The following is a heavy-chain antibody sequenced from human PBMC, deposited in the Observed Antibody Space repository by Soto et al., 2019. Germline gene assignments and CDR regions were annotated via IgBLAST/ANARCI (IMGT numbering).Heavy chain of an antibody. J-gene: IGHJ4*02. V-gene: IGHV3-21*02. Sequence: EVQLVESGGGLVKPRGSLRLSCAASGFTFSGHTMNWVRQAPGKGLEWVSSISSISTYIYYADSVRGRFTISRDNAKNSLYLQMNSLRAEDTAVYYCVRTADSSYAEVFDYWGQGTLVTVSS. CDR3: VRTADSSYAEVFDY. CDR1: GFTFSGHT. D-gene: IGHD1-26*01. CDR2: ISSISTYI.